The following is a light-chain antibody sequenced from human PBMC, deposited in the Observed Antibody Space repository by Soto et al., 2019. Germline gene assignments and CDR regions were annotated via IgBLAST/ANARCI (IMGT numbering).Light chain of an antibody. CDR2: SDN. CDR3: AAWDDSLSGLV. CDR1: SSNIGSNY. V-gene: IGLV1-47*02. J-gene: IGLJ2*01. Sequence: QPVLTQPPSASGTPGQRVTISCSGSSSNIGSNYVYWYQQLPGTAPKLLIYSDNQRPSGVPDRFSGSKSGTSASLAISGLRSDDEADYYCAAWDDSLSGLVFGGGTKLTVL.